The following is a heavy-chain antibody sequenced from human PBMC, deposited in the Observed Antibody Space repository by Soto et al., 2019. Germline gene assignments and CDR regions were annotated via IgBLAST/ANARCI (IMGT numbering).Heavy chain of an antibody. CDR2: IVVGSGNT. V-gene: IGHV1-58*01. CDR1: GFTFTSSA. D-gene: IGHD6-13*01. Sequence: WASVKVSCKASGFTFTSSAVQWVRQARGQRLEWIGWIVVGSGNTNYAQKFQERVTITRDMSTSTAYMELSSLRSEDTAVYYCAADVIIAAAGKGVDYWGQGTLVTV. J-gene: IGHJ4*02. CDR3: AADVIIAAAGKGVDY.